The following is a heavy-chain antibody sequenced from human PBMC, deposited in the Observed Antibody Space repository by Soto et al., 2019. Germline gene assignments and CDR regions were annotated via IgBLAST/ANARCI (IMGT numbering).Heavy chain of an antibody. Sequence: QVPLQESGPGLVKPSETLSLSCTVSGGSISNYYWSWFRQTPGKGLEWIGYVHDSWGSNYNPSLKRRGAISLDTSKSQFSLKLTPVTATAPAVYYCARQGVGALHGLVDVWGQGTTVTVSS. CDR2: VHDSWGS. CDR1: GGSISNYY. CDR3: ARQGVGALHGLVDV. V-gene: IGHV4-59*08. D-gene: IGHD1-26*01. J-gene: IGHJ6*02.